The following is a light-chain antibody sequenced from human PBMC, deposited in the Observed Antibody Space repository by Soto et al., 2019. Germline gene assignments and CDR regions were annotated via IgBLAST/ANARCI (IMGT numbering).Light chain of an antibody. CDR1: SSDVGGYNY. J-gene: IGLJ1*01. CDR3: SSYTSSSTLNYV. CDR2: DVS. Sequence: QSVLTQPASVSGSPGQSITISCTGTSSDVGGYNYVSWYQQHPGKAPKLMIHDVSNRPSGVSNRFSGSKSGNTASLTISGLQAEDEADYYCSSYTSSSTLNYVFGTGTKVTVL. V-gene: IGLV2-14*01.